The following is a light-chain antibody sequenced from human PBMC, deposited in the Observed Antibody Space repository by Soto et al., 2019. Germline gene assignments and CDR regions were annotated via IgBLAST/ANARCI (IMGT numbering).Light chain of an antibody. V-gene: IGKV3-15*01. Sequence: EIVMTQSPATLSVSPGERATRSCMASQSVSSNLAWYQQKPGQAPRLLIYGASTRATGIPARFSGSGSVSDFTLTISSRQSEDFAGYYCLQYNNCRGTFGQGPQVEIK. CDR3: LQYNNCRGT. CDR2: GAS. J-gene: IGKJ1*01. CDR1: QSVSSN.